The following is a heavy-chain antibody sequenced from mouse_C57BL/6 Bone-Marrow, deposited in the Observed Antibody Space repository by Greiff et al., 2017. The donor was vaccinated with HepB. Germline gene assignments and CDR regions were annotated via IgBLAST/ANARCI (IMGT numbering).Heavy chain of an antibody. D-gene: IGHD2-1*01. J-gene: IGHJ1*03. V-gene: IGHV1-69*01. CDR3: ARRGGGNFDWYFDV. CDR1: GYTFTSYW. Sequence: QVQLKQPGAELVMPGASVKLSCKASGYTFTSYWMHWVKQRPGQGLEWIGEIDPSDSYTNYNQKFKGKSTLTVDKSSSTAYMQLSSLTSEDSAVYYCARRGGGNFDWYFDVWGTGTTVTVSS. CDR2: IDPSDSYT.